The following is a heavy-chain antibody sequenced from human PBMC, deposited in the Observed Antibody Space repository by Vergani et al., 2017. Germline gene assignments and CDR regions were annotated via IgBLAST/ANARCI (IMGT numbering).Heavy chain of an antibody. CDR3: AKDPNLAVAGTIGY. Sequence: QVQLVESGGGVVQPGTSLRLSCVVSGYALNRHAMYWVRQAPGKGLEWVSFVSTGTKSQSYADSVKGRFTISRDNSKNTLYLQMNSLRAEDTAVYYCAKDPNLAVAGTIGYWGQGTLVTVSS. J-gene: IGHJ4*02. CDR2: VSTGTKSQ. CDR1: GYALNRHA. D-gene: IGHD6-19*01. V-gene: IGHV3-30*04.